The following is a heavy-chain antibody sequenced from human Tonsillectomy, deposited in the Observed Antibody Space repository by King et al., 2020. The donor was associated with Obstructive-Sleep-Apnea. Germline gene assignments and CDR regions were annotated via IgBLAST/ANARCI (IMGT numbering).Heavy chain of an antibody. CDR3: AKNPGIVVPAAIGDSYYYYGMDV. Sequence: VQLVESGGGVVQPGRSLRLSCAASGFTFSSYGMHWVRQAPGKGLEWVAFIRYDGSNKYYADSVKGRFTISRDNSKNTLYLQMNSLRAEDTAVYYCAKNPGIVVPAAIGDSYYYYGMDVWGQGTTVTVSS. J-gene: IGHJ6*02. V-gene: IGHV3-30*02. CDR1: GFTFSSYG. D-gene: IGHD2-2*01. CDR2: IRYDGSNK.